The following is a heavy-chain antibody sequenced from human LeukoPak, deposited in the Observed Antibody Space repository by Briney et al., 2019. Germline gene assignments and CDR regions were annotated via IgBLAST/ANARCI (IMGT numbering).Heavy chain of an antibody. V-gene: IGHV3-33*01. CDR2: IWYDGSIK. CDR1: GFTFYTHG. D-gene: IGHD2-15*01. Sequence: GGSLRLSCAASGFTFYTHGMHWVRQAPGKGLEGVAVIWYDGSIKYYSDSVKGRFTISRDNSKNTMYLQMNSLRAEDTAVYYCVRISCTGSRCKPYSYYDMDVWGQGTTVTVSS. CDR3: VRISCTGSRCKPYSYYDMDV. J-gene: IGHJ6*02.